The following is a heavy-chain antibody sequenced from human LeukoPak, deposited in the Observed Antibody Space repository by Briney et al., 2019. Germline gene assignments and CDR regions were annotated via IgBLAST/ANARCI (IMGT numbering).Heavy chain of an antibody. CDR2: INHIGST. CDR3: AREGYDILTGHYNDY. Sequence: PSETLSLTCAVYGGSFSGYYWTWIRQPPGKGLEWIGEINHIGSTNYNPSLKSRVTISVDTSRNHFSLKVSSVTAADTAVYYCAREGYDILTGHYNDYWGQGTLVTVSS. J-gene: IGHJ4*02. V-gene: IGHV4-34*01. D-gene: IGHD3-9*01. CDR1: GGSFSGYY.